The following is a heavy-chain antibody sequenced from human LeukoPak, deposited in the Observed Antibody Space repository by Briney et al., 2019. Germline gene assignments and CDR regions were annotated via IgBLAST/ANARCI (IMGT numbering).Heavy chain of an antibody. D-gene: IGHD2-21*02. CDR2: IIPILGIA. J-gene: IGHJ4*02. CDR3: ASTPCGGDCYFDY. V-gene: IGHV1-69*04. CDR1: GGTFSSYA. Sequence: SVKVSCKASGGTFSSYAISWVRQAPGQGLEWMGRIIPILGIANYAQKFQGRVTITADKSTSTAYMELSSLRSEDTAVYYCASTPCGGDCYFDYWGQGTLVTVSS.